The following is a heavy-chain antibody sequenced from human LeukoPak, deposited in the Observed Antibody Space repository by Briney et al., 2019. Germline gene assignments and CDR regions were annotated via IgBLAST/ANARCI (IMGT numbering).Heavy chain of an antibody. Sequence: ASVKVSCKASGYTFTGYYMHWVRQAPGQGLEWMGWINPNSGGTNYAQKFQGRVTMTTDTSTSTAYMELRSLRSDDTAVYYCARDTLGYCSSTSCQNFDYWGQGTLVTVSS. D-gene: IGHD2-2*01. CDR1: GYTFTGYY. J-gene: IGHJ4*02. CDR3: ARDTLGYCSSTSCQNFDY. V-gene: IGHV1-2*02. CDR2: INPNSGGT.